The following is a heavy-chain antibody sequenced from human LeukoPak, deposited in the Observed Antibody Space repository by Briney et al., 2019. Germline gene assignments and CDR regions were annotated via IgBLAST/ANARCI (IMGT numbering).Heavy chain of an antibody. V-gene: IGHV1-46*01. J-gene: IGHJ3*02. CDR2: INPSGGST. CDR3: ARDSVSGTTLDAFDI. Sequence: EASVKVSCKASGYTFTSYYMHWVRQAPGXXXXXMGIINPSGGSTSYAQKFQGRVTMTRDTSTSTVYMELSSLRSEDTAVYYCARDSVSGTTLDAFDIWGQGTMVTVSS. D-gene: IGHD3-10*01. CDR1: GYTFTSYY.